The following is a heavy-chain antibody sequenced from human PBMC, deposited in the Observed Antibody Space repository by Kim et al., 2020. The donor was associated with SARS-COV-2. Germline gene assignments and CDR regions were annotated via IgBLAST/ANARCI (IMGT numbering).Heavy chain of an antibody. D-gene: IGHD1-26*01. CDR3: AREALVGGRHYYRGMDV. J-gene: IGHJ6*02. Sequence: SVKGRFTVSRDNAKNSLFLQMDSLRAEDTAVCYCAREALVGGRHYYRGMDVWGQGTTVTVS. V-gene: IGHV3-21*01.